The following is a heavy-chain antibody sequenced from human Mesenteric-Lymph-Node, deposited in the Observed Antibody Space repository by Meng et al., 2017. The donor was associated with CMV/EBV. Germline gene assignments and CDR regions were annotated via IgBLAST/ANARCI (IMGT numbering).Heavy chain of an antibody. CDR2: INPNSGGT. CDR1: GYTFTGYY. V-gene: IGHV1-2*02. J-gene: IGHJ5*02. D-gene: IGHD2/OR15-2a*01. Sequence: ASVKVSCKASGYTFTGYYMHWVRQAPGQGLEWMGWINPNSGGTNYAQKFQGRVTMTRDTSISTAYMELSRLRSDDTAVYYCAREAPNRRGRWFDPWGQGTLVTVSS. CDR3: AREAPNRRGRWFDP.